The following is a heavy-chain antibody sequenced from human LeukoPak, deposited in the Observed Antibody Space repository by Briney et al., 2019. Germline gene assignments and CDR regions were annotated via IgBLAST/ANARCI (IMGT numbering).Heavy chain of an antibody. J-gene: IGHJ4*02. Sequence: GKSLRLSCAASGFTFCNFAMHWVRQAPGKGLEWVTVISYDGSTKDYADSVKGRFTISRDNSKNTLYLQVNRLRADDTAIYYCASSRYGFCSSTSCYVLSYWGQGTLVIVSS. CDR3: ASSRYGFCSSTSCYVLSY. V-gene: IGHV3-30*04. CDR2: ISYDGSTK. CDR1: GFTFCNFA. D-gene: IGHD2-2*01.